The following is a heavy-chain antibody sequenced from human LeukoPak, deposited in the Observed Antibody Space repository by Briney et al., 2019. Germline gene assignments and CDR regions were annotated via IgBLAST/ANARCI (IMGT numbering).Heavy chain of an antibody. CDR1: GLTFRIYN. CDR2: ISGDNYSV. D-gene: IGHD3-22*01. V-gene: IGHV3-48*02. J-gene: IGHJ4*02. CDR3: ARGVAYDTLGY. Sequence: GGSLRLSCAASGLTFRIYNMVWVRQAPGKGLEWVAYISGDNYSVSYGDSVRGRFTVSRDNGKNSLYLQMTSLTDDDTAVYYCARGVAYDTLGYWGQGTLLIVSS.